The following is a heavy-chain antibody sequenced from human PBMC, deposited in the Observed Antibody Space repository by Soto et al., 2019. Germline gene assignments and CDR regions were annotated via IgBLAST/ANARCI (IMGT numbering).Heavy chain of an antibody. CDR1: GGPVSYTSFY. V-gene: IGHV4-39*02. D-gene: IGHD6-13*01. Sequence: SETLSLTCDVSGGPVSYTSFYWGWLRQSPWKGLEWIGSVHHSVTTYYNPSLKGRVTISMDTSKNQFSLRLTSVTAADTAVYYCARDTSSTSLRAEYFQFWGQGTQVTVSS. CDR2: VHHSVTT. CDR3: ARDTSSTSLRAEYFQF. J-gene: IGHJ1*01.